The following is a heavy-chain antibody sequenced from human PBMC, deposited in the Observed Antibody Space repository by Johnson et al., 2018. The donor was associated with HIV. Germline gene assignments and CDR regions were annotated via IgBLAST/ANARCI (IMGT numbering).Heavy chain of an antibody. J-gene: IGHJ3*02. CDR1: GFTVSSNY. CDR3: ASTWGGDCSRGDAFDI. V-gene: IGHV3-66*01. CDR2: IYSGGSTL. Sequence: VQLVESGGGLVQPGGSLRLSCAASGFTVSSNYMSWVRQAPGKGLEWVSVIYSGGSTLYYADSVQGRFTLSRDNAKNSLYLQMNSLIAEDTAVYYCASTWGGDCSRGDAFDIWGQGTMVTVSS. D-gene: IGHD2-21*02.